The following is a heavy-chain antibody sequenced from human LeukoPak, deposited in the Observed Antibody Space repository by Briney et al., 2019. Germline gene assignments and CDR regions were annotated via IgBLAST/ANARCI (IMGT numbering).Heavy chain of an antibody. D-gene: IGHD1-26*01. V-gene: IGHV3-23*01. J-gene: IGHJ4*02. CDR1: GFTFSSYA. Sequence: PGGSLRLSCAASGFTFSSYAMSWVRQAPGKGLEWVSAISSSGGSTNYADSVKGRFTISRDNLKNTLYLQMNSLRAEDTAVYYCAKAGVGATVFDYLGQGTLVTVSS. CDR2: ISSSGGST. CDR3: AKAGVGATVFDY.